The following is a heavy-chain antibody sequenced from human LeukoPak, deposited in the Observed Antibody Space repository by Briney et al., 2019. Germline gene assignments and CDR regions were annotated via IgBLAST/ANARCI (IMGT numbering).Heavy chain of an antibody. Sequence: GGSLRLSCAASGFTFSSNYMSWVRQAPGKGLEWVSVIYSGGSTYYADSVKGRFTISRDNSKNTLYLQMNSLRAEDTAVYYCARGEVAGHDAFDIWGQGTMVTVSS. J-gene: IGHJ3*02. D-gene: IGHD6-19*01. V-gene: IGHV3-66*01. CDR3: ARGEVAGHDAFDI. CDR1: GFTFSSNY. CDR2: IYSGGST.